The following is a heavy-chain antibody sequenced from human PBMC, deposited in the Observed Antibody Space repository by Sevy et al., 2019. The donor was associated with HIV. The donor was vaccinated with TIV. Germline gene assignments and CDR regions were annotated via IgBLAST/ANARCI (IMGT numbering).Heavy chain of an antibody. D-gene: IGHD3-22*01. J-gene: IGHJ4*02. Sequence: ASVKVSCKASGYTFTSYDFSWVRQAPGQGLEWMGWMNPNSGHTGYAQKFQGRVTMTTNTSISTAYMELSSLRSEDTAVYYCNLILQHGGGYYKADFDFWGQGTLVTVSS. V-gene: IGHV1-8*01. CDR2: MNPNSGHT. CDR1: GYTFTSYD. CDR3: NLILQHGGGYYKADFDF.